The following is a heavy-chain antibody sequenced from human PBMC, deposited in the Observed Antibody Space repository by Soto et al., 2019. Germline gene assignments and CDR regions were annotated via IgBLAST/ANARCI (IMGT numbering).Heavy chain of an antibody. CDR3: AREENNWNYVFAFDI. V-gene: IGHV3-33*01. CDR2: IWYDGSNK. CDR1: GFTFSSYG. D-gene: IGHD1-7*01. Sequence: QVQLVESGGCVVQPGRSLRLSCAASGFTFSSYGMHWVRQAPGKGREWVAVIWYDGSNKYYADSVKGRFTISRDNSKNTLYLQMNSLRAEDTAVYYCAREENNWNYVFAFDIWGQGTMVTVSS. J-gene: IGHJ3*02.